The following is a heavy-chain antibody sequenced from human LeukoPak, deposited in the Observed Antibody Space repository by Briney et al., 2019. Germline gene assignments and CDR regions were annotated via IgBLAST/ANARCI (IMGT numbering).Heavy chain of an antibody. D-gene: IGHD6-19*01. Sequence: SETLSLTCTVSGYSISSGYYWGWIRQPPGKGLEWIGSIYHSGSTYYNPSLKSRVTISVDTSKNQFSLKLSSVTAADTAVYYCAGGSGWSYYFDYWGQGTLVTVSS. V-gene: IGHV4-38-2*02. CDR2: IYHSGST. J-gene: IGHJ4*02. CDR3: AGGSGWSYYFDY. CDR1: GYSISSGYY.